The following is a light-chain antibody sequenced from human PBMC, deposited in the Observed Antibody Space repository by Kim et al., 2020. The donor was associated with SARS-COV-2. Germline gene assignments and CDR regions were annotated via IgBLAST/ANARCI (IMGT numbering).Light chain of an antibody. CDR1: NIGSNS. CDR3: QVWDSSSDQAV. J-gene: IGLJ1*01. CDR2: EDS. V-gene: IGLV3-21*04. Sequence: SYELTQPPSVSVAPGGTARITCGGNNIGSNSVHWYQQKPGQAPVRVIYEDSDRLSEIPERFSGSNSGNTATLTISRVEAGDEADYYCQVWDSSSDQAVFGTGTKVTVL.